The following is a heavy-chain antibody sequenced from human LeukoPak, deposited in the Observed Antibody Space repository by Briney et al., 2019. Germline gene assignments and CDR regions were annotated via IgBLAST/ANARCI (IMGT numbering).Heavy chain of an antibody. CDR3: ARGGSYGGYHSY. Sequence: GGSLRLSCAASGFTFSSYAMSWVRQAPGKGLEWVSAITGSGGSTYYTDSVKGRFTIPRDNSKNTLYLQMNSLRAEDTALYYCARGGSYGGYHSYWGQGTLVTVSS. J-gene: IGHJ4*02. V-gene: IGHV3-23*01. CDR2: ITGSGGST. D-gene: IGHD4-23*01. CDR1: GFTFSSYA.